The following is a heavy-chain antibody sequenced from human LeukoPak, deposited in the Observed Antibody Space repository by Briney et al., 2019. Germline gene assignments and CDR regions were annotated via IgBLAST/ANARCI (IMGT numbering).Heavy chain of an antibody. J-gene: IGHJ6*03. CDR1: GFTFSSYS. CDR2: ISSSSSYI. D-gene: IGHD2-2*01. CDR3: ARRDGGCSSTSCYSYYYYMDV. Sequence: PGGSLRLSCAASGFTFSSYSMNWVRQAPGKGLEWVSSISSSSSYIYYADSVKGRFTISRDNAKNSLYLQMNSLRAEDTAVYYCARRDGGCSSTSCYSYYYYMDVWGKGTTVTVSS. V-gene: IGHV3-21*01.